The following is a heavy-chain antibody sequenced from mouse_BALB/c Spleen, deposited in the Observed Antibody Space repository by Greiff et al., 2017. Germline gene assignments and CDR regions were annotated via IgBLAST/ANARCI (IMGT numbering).Heavy chain of an antibody. CDR1: GFTFSNYW. J-gene: IGHJ2*01. Sequence: EVNLVESGGGLVQPGGSTKLSCVASGFTFSNYWMNWVRQSPEKGLEWGAEIRLKSNNYATHYAESVKGRFTISRDDSKSSVYLQMNNLRAEDTGIYYCTSDDGFIDYWGQGTTLTVSA. CDR2: IRLKSNNYAT. V-gene: IGHV6-6*02. CDR3: TSDDGFIDY. D-gene: IGHD2-3*01.